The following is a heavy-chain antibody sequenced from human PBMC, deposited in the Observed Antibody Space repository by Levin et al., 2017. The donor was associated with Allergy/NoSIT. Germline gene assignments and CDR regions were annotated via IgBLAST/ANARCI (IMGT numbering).Heavy chain of an antibody. CDR3: AKDKNYYDASSCFDH. V-gene: IGHV3-23*01. CDR1: GFSFSSHA. CDR2: ISGSGGFT. D-gene: IGHD3-22*01. J-gene: IGHJ4*02. Sequence: ETLSLTCAASGFSFSSHAMTWVRQAPGKGLEWVSSISGSGGFTYYGDSVKGQFSISRDNSKETLYLQMNSLRPEDTAIYYCAKDKNYYDASSCFDHWGPGTLVTVSS.